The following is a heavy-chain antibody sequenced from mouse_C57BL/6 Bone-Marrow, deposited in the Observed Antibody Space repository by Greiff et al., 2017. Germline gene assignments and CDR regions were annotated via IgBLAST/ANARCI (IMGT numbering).Heavy chain of an antibody. V-gene: IGHV1-63*01. CDR1: GYTFTNYW. CDR2: IYPGGGYT. J-gene: IGHJ4*01. CDR3: ARGRGLLQDYAMCY. Sequence: QVQLQQSGAELVRPGTSVKMSCKASGYTFTNYWIGWAKQRPGHGLEWIGDIYPGGGYTNYNEKFKGKATLTADKSSSTAYMQFSSLTSEDSAIYYCARGRGLLQDYAMCYWGQGTSVTVSS. D-gene: IGHD2-3*01.